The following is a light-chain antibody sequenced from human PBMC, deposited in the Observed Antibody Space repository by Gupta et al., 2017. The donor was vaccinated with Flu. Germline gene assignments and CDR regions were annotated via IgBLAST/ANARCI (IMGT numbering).Light chain of an antibody. Sequence: DTVMTQSPLSLSVTPGEPASISCRSSQSLLHTNGYNYLDWYLQKPGQSPQLLIYLGCNRASGVPDRFSGGGSGTTFTLKISRVAAEDVGIYYCMQALHTPPTFGQGTKVEVK. J-gene: IGKJ1*01. CDR2: LGC. CDR1: QSLLHTNGYNY. V-gene: IGKV2-28*01. CDR3: MQALHTPPT.